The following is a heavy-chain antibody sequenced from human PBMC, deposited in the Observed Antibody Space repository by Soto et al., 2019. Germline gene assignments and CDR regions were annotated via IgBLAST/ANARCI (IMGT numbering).Heavy chain of an antibody. CDR3: ARGRPRSGPPFYYYGLDV. CDR1: GGTFSTNV. CDR2: VIPMSGSS. D-gene: IGHD1-26*01. V-gene: IGHV1-69*06. J-gene: IGHJ6*02. Sequence: QVQLVQSGAEVKKPGSSVKVSCKASGGTFSTNVISWVRQTPGQGLEWMGRVIPMSGSSNYAQKFQGRVTITADKDTSIAYMEVRSLRSEDTAVYYCARGRPRSGPPFYYYGLDVWGQGTTVIVSS.